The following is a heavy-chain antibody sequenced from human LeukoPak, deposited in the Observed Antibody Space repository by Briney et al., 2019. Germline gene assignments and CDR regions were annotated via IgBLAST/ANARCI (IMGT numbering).Heavy chain of an antibody. CDR2: ISYDGSNK. V-gene: IGHV3-30*04. Sequence: PGGSLRLSCAASGFTFSSYAMHWVRQAPGKGLEWVAVISYDGSNKYYADSVKGRFTISRDNSKNTLYLQMNSLRAEDTAVYYCARELSGWGQGTLVTVSS. CDR1: GFTFSSYA. D-gene: IGHD4/OR15-4a*01. J-gene: IGHJ4*02. CDR3: ARELSG.